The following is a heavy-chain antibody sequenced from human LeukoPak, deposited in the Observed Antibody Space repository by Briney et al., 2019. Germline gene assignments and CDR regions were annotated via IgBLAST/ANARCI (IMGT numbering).Heavy chain of an antibody. J-gene: IGHJ4*02. CDR2: ISSNGVGT. Sequence: GGSLRLSCAASGLTFSSYAMHWVRQAPGKGLEYVSSISSNGVGTQYANSVKGRFTISRDNSKNTLYLQMGSLRPEDMAVYYCARDFSSSYYGGYFEHWGQGTLVTVSS. D-gene: IGHD6-13*01. CDR3: ARDFSSSYYGGYFEH. V-gene: IGHV3-64*01. CDR1: GLTFSSYA.